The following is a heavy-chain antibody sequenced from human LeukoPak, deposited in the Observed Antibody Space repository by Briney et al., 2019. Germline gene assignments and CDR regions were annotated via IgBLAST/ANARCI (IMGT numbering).Heavy chain of an antibody. Sequence: GASVKVSCKASGYTFTSYGISWVRQAPGQGLEWMGWISAYNGNTNYAQRLQGRVTMTTDTSTSTAYMELRSLRSDDTAVYYCARGTYGGSYYYYYYYYMDVWGKGTTVTVSS. J-gene: IGHJ6*03. D-gene: IGHD1-26*01. CDR3: ARGTYGGSYYYYYYYYMDV. CDR2: ISAYNGNT. CDR1: GYTFTSYG. V-gene: IGHV1-18*01.